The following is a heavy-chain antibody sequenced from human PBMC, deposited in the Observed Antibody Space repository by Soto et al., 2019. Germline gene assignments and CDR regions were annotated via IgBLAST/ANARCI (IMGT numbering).Heavy chain of an antibody. CDR3: ARGPVRSGGSCQNWFDP. J-gene: IGHJ5*02. Sequence: PSETLSLTCAVYGGSLSGYYWSWIRQPPGKGLEWIGEINHSGSTNYNPSLKSRVTISVDTSKNQFSLKLSSVTAADTAVYYCARGPVRSGGSCQNWFDPWGQGTLVTVSS. V-gene: IGHV4-34*01. CDR2: INHSGST. CDR1: GGSLSGYY. D-gene: IGHD2-15*01.